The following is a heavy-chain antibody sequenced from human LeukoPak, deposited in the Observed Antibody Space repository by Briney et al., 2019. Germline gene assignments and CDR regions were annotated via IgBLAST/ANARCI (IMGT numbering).Heavy chain of an antibody. CDR2: ISGSGGST. CDR3: AKGTKPDYGSGSYYPDY. D-gene: IGHD3-10*01. J-gene: IGHJ4*02. CDR1: GFTFSSYA. Sequence: SGGSLRLSCAASGFTFSSYAMSWVRQAPGKGLEWVSAISGSGGSTYYADSVKGRFTISRDNSKNTLYLQMNSLRAEDTAVYYCAKGTKPDYGSGSYYPDYWGQGTLVTVSS. V-gene: IGHV3-23*01.